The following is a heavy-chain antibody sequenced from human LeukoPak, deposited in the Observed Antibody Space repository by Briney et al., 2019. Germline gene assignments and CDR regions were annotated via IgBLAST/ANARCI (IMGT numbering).Heavy chain of an antibody. CDR1: GFTFSSYA. CDR3: ARGWNYAFRFDY. V-gene: IGHV3-7*01. Sequence: PGGSLRLSCAASGFTFSSYAMSWVRQAPGKGLEWVAHIKQDGSERYYRDSVKGRFTISRDNAKNLVCLQMNSLGAEDTAIYYCARGWNYAFRFDYWGQGTLVTVSS. J-gene: IGHJ4*02. CDR2: IKQDGSER. D-gene: IGHD1-7*01.